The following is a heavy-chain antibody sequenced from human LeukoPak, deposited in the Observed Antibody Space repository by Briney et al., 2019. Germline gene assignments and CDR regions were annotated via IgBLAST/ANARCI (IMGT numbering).Heavy chain of an antibody. CDR3: ARDGYYDSSGHSELDY. V-gene: IGHV4-59*01. CDR2: IYYSGST. J-gene: IGHJ4*02. CDR1: GGSISSYY. Sequence: SETLSLTCTVSGGSISSYYWSWTRQPPGKGLEWIGYIYYSGSTNYNPSLKSRVTISVDTSKNQFSLKLSSVTAADTAVYYCARDGYYDSSGHSELDYWGQGTLVTVSS. D-gene: IGHD3-22*01.